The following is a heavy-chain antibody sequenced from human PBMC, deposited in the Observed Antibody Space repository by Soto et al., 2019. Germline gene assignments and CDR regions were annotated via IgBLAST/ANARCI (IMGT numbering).Heavy chain of an antibody. V-gene: IGHV2-5*02. D-gene: IGHD3-3*01. J-gene: IGHJ4*02. CDR3: AHRILRTVFGLVTTTAIYFDF. Sequence: QITLNESGPTVVKPAEPLTLTCTFSGFSLTTSGLGVGWIRQSPGKAPERLALIYWDVDKRYSASPKSRLTITKDTSNNQVVLTMASVDPADTATYYCAHRILRTVFGLVTTTAIYFDFWGQGTPVVVSS. CDR1: GFSLTTSGLG. CDR2: IYWDVDK.